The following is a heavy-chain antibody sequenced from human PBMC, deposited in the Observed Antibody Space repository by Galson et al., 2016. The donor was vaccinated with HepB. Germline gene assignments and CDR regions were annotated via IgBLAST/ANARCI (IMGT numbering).Heavy chain of an antibody. D-gene: IGHD1-1*01. CDR2: ISVYGTI. J-gene: IGHJ4*02. V-gene: IGHV3-48*04. CDR3: ARSVEGHFDY. Sequence: SLRLSCAASGFSFSSYSMNWVRQAPGKGLEWVSYISVYGTIYYAESVRGRLITSRDNAQNSVYLQMNTLRADETAVYYCARSVEGHFDYWGQGILVTVSS. CDR1: GFSFSSYS.